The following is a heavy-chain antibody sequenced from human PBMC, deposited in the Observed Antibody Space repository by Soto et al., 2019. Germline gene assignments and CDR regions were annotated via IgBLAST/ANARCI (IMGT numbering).Heavy chain of an antibody. J-gene: IGHJ5*02. CDR3: ARDKTEWLVQGGWLDP. V-gene: IGHV4-61*08. D-gene: IGHD6-19*01. CDR2: IYYSGST. CDR1: DGSISSGGHY. Sequence: SETLSLTCTVSDGSISSGGHYWSWIRQHPGKGLEWIGYIYYSGSTYYNPSLKSRVTISVDTSKNQFSLKLSSVTAADTAVYYCARDKTEWLVQGGWLDPWGQGTLVTVSA.